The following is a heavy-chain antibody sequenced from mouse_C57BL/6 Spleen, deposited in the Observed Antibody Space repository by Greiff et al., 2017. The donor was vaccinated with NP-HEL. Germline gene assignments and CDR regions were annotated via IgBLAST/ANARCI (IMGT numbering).Heavy chain of an antibody. V-gene: IGHV1-9*01. J-gene: IGHJ4*01. CDR2: LLPGSGST. Sequence: QVQLQQSGAELMKPGASVKLSCKATGYTFTGYWIEWVKQRPGHGLEWIGELLPGSGSTNYNEKFKGKATFTADTSSNTAYMQLSSLTTEDSAIYYCARERFITTVVATDYYAMDYWGQGTSVTVSS. CDR3: ARERFITTVVATDYYAMDY. CDR1: GYTFTGYW. D-gene: IGHD1-1*01.